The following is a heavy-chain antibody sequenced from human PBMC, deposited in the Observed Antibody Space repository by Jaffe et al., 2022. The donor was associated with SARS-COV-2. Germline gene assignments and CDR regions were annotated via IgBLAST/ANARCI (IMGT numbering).Heavy chain of an antibody. D-gene: IGHD5-12*01. CDR1: GGSISSSSYY. CDR3: ASPEVEMATINY. J-gene: IGHJ4*02. CDR2: IYYSGST. V-gene: IGHV4-39*01. Sequence: QLQLQESGPGLVKPSETLSLTCTVSGGSISSSSYYWGWIRQPPGKGLEWIGSIYYSGSTYYNPSLKSRVTISVDTSKNQFSLKLSSVTAADTAVYYCASPEVEMATINYWGQGTLVTVSS.